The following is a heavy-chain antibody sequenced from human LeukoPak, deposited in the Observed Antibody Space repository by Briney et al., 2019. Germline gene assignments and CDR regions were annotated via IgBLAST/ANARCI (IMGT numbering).Heavy chain of an antibody. D-gene: IGHD3-22*01. CDR3: ARDSPNWFDP. J-gene: IGHJ5*02. Sequence: SETLSLTCTVAGGSISSYYWSWIRQPPRQGLLWIGYIYTSGSTNYNPSLKSRVTISVDTSKNQFSLKLSSVTAADTAVYYCARDSPNWFDPWGQGTLVTVSS. V-gene: IGHV4-4*09. CDR1: GGSISSYY. CDR2: IYTSGST.